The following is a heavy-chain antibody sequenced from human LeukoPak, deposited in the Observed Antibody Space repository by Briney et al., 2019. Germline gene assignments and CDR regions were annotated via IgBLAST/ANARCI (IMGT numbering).Heavy chain of an antibody. D-gene: IGHD2-8*01. Sequence: SETLSLTCKVSGGSISSSSYYWGWIRQPPGKGLEWIGIIYYSGSTYYNPSLKSRVTISVDTSKNQFSLKLSSVTAADTAVYYCARVSVHGYSDYWGQGTLVTVSS. V-gene: IGHV4-39*07. CDR2: IYYSGST. CDR3: ARVSVHGYSDY. J-gene: IGHJ4*02. CDR1: GGSISSSSYY.